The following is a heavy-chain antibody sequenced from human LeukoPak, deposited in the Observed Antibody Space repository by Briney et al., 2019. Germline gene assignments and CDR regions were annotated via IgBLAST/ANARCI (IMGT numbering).Heavy chain of an antibody. J-gene: IGHJ4*02. D-gene: IGHD4-17*01. CDR1: GFTFSNYW. CDR2: IKQDGSEK. CDR3: VRDRYNYGDYPFDY. V-gene: IGHV3-7*03. Sequence: GGSLRLSCAASGFTFSNYWMSWVRQAPGKGLEWVANIKQDGSEKYYVDSVKGRFTISRDSAKKSLYLQMNSLRAEDTAVYYCVRDRYNYGDYPFDYWGQGALVTVSS.